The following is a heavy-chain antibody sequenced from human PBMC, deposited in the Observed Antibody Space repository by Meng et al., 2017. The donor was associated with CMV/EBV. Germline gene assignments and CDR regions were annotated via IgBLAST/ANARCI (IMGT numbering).Heavy chain of an antibody. CDR2: INPNSGGT. D-gene: IGHD3-3*01. Sequence: ASVKVSCKASGYTFTGYYMHWVRQAPGQGLEWMGWINPNSGGTNYAQKLQGRVTMTTDTSTSTAYMELRSLRSDDTAVYYCARDPGDFWSGYNAIYYYYGMDVWGQGTTVTVSS. CDR1: GYTFTGYY. V-gene: IGHV1-2*02. CDR3: ARDPGDFWSGYNAIYYYYGMDV. J-gene: IGHJ6*02.